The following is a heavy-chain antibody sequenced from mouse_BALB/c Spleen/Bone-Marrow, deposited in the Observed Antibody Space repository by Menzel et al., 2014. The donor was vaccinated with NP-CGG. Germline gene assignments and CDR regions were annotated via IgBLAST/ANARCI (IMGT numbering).Heavy chain of an antibody. D-gene: IGHD1-1*01. Sequence: EVMLVESGGGLVQPGESLKLSCESNDFEFPSHDMSWVRKTPEKRLELVAAFNRNGGSTYYPDTMERRFIISRDNTKKTLYLQMSSLRSEDTALYYCARHHYGRAWFTYWGQGTLVTVSA. CDR1: DFEFPSHD. J-gene: IGHJ3*01. CDR3: ARHHYGRAWFTY. V-gene: IGHV5-2*01. CDR2: FNRNGGST.